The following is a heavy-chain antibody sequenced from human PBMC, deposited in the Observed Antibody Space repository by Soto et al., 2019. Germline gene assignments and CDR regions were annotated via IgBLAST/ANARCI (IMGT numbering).Heavy chain of an antibody. CDR3: ARGVPNYGDYSSGNYGMYV. Sequence: QVQLVQSGAEVKKPGASVKVSCKASGYTFTSYAMHWVRQAPGQRLEWMGWINAGNGNTKYSQKFQGRVTSTSDTSASTAYMELSSLRSEDTAVYYCARGVPNYGDYSSGNYGMYVWGQGTTVTVSS. CDR2: INAGNGNT. J-gene: IGHJ6*02. D-gene: IGHD4-17*01. CDR1: GYTFTSYA. V-gene: IGHV1-3*01.